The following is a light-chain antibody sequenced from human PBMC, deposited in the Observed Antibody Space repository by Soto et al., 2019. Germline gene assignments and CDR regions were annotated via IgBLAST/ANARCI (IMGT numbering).Light chain of an antibody. CDR1: QSVSSD. CDR2: GAS. CDR3: QHYNNWPQT. J-gene: IGKJ1*01. Sequence: EIVMTQSPATLSVSPGERATLSCRASQSVSSDLAWYQQKPGQAPRLLIYGASTRATGIPATFSGSGSGTEFTLTITSLQSEDFALYYCQHYNNWPQTFGQGTKVDIK. V-gene: IGKV3-15*01.